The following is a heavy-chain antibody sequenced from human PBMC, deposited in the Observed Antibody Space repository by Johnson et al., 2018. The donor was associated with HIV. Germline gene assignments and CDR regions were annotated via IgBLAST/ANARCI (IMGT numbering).Heavy chain of an antibody. CDR3: AGDGRGLVTRVGFDV. CDR2: ISYDGSDK. V-gene: IGHV3-30*03. Sequence: QVQLVESGGGVVQPGRSLRLSCVASGFTFSSYGMNWVRQAPGKGLEWVAVISYDGSDKYYADSVKGRLTISRINSRNMLYLQMNSLRPEDTAVYYCAGDGRGLVTRVGFDVWGPGTVVTVSS. CDR1: GFTFSSYG. D-gene: IGHD2-21*02. J-gene: IGHJ3*01.